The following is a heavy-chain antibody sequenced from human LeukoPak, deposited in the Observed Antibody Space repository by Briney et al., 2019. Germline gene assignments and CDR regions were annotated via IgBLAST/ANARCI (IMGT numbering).Heavy chain of an antibody. CDR1: GFTFSSYA. V-gene: IGHV3-23*01. Sequence: GGSLRLSCAASGFTFSSYAMSWVRQAPGKGLEWVSAISGSGGSTYYADSVKGRFTISRDNAKNSLYLQMNSLRAEDTAVYYCARDRVVAAAGTFYYAMDVWGQGTTVTVSS. J-gene: IGHJ6*02. D-gene: IGHD6-13*01. CDR3: ARDRVVAAAGTFYYAMDV. CDR2: ISGSGGST.